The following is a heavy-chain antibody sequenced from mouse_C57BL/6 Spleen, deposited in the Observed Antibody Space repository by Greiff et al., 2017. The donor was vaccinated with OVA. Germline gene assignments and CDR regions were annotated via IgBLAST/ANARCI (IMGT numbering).Heavy chain of an antibody. J-gene: IGHJ4*01. CDR1: GYTFTDYE. CDR2: IDPETGGT. Sequence: VQLQESGAELVRPGASVTLSCKASGYTFTDYEMHWVKQTPVHGLEWIGAIDPETGGTAYNHKFKGKAILTADKSSSTAYMELRSLTSEDSAVYYCTRRERYAMDYWGQGTSVTVSS. V-gene: IGHV1-15*01. CDR3: TRRERYAMDY.